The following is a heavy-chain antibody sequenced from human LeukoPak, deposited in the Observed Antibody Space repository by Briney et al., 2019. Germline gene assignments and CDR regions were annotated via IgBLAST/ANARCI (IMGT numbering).Heavy chain of an antibody. CDR1: GGSFSGYY. CDR2: INHSGST. D-gene: IGHD2-21*01. CDR3: ARARIVRGWFDP. J-gene: IGHJ5*02. V-gene: IGHV4-34*01. Sequence: SETLSLTCAVYGGSFSGYYWSWIRQPPGKGLGWIGEINHSGSTNYNPSLKSRVTISVDTSKNQFSLKLSSVTAADTAVYYCARARIVRGWFDPWGQGTLVTVSS.